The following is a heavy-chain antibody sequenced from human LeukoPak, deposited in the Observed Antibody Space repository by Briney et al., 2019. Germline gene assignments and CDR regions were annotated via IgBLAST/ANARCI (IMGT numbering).Heavy chain of an antibody. J-gene: IGHJ5*02. CDR3: ARGQFGAPPGYLDT. D-gene: IGHD3-10*01. V-gene: IGHV4-59*01. Sequence: SETLSLTCSVSADHLRDYYWNWVRHSPEKGLEWIGSFYCSGNTDYNPSLKSRVTISVDTSNNQFSLKLSSVTAADTAVYVCARGQFGAPPGYLDTWGQGTLVTVS. CDR1: ADHLRDYY. CDR2: FYCSGNT.